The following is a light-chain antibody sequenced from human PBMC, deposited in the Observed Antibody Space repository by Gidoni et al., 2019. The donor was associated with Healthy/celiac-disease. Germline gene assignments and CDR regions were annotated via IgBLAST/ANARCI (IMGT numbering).Light chain of an antibody. CDR2: GAS. V-gene: IGKV3-15*01. J-gene: IGKJ4*01. Sequence: EIVMTQSPATMSVSPGESATPSCRASQSVSSNLAWYQQKPGQAPRLLIYGASTRATGIPARFSGSGSGTEFTLTISSLQSEDFAVYYCQQYNNWPPQLTFGGGTKVEIK. CDR1: QSVSSN. CDR3: QQYNNWPPQLT.